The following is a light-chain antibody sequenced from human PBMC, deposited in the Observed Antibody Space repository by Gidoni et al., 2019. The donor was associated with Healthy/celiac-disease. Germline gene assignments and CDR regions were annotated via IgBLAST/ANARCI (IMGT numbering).Light chain of an antibody. CDR3: QAVDSSGSYVV. V-gene: IGLV3-25*03. J-gene: IGLJ2*01. CDR2: KDS. CDR1: ALPKQY. Sequence: SSELTPPPSVSVSQGQPARITCPGDALPKQYAYWYQRKPGQAPVMVIYKDSERPSGIPKRFSGSSSGTTVTLTISGVQAEDESVYYCQAVDSSGSYVVFGGGTKLTVL.